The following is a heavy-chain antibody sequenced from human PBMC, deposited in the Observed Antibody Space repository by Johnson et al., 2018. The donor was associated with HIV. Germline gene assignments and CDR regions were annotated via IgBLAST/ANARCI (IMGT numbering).Heavy chain of an antibody. V-gene: IGHV3-11*01. J-gene: IGHJ3*02. D-gene: IGHD3-22*01. CDR2: ISSSGSTM. Sequence: QVQLVESGGGLVQPGGSLRLSCAAPGLTFSDYYMTWIRQAPGKGLEWVSYISSSGSTMYYADSGKGRFTISRDNAKNSLYLQMNSLKTEDTAVYYCRARIVLEGRVLPDAFDIWGQGTMVTVSS. CDR1: GLTFSDYY. CDR3: RARIVLEGRVLPDAFDI.